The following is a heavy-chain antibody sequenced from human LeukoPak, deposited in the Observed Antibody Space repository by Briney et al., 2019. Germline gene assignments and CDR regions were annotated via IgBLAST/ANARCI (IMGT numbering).Heavy chain of an antibody. CDR2: ISGSGVST. D-gene: IGHD1-7*01. J-gene: IGHJ4*02. CDR1: GFTFSSCA. CDR3: ARQTGTTPHFDY. Sequence: RGSLRLSCAASGFTFSSCAMSWVRQAPGKGVEWVSGISGSGVSTYYADSVKGRFTISRDNSKNTLYLQMNSLRAEDTAVYYCARQTGTTPHFDYWGQGTLVTVSS. V-gene: IGHV3-23*01.